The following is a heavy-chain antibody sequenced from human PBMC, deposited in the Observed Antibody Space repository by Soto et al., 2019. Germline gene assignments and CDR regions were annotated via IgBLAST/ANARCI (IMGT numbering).Heavy chain of an antibody. D-gene: IGHD1-26*01. CDR1: RSTLAELS. CDR2: FDPEDGAT. Sequence: VSVKVACKVSRSTLAELSMHRVRQAPGKGLEWLGGFDPEDGATIYAQKCQGRVTMTEDTSTDTAYMELSSLRSEDTALYYCETDQGGSYGLGLDYWGQGALVTVSS. J-gene: IGHJ4*02. CDR3: ETDQGGSYGLGLDY. V-gene: IGHV1-24*01.